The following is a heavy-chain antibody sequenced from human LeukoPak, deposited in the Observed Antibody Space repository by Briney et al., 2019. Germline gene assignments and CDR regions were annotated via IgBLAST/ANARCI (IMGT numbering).Heavy chain of an antibody. CDR1: GLRFSDQY. V-gene: IGHV3-11*01. CDR3: ATLHFYAMGV. J-gene: IGHJ6*02. Sequence: GGSLRLSCAASGLRFSDQYMIWIRQTPGKGLEWVSFISGSGANRFYADSMKGRFTISKGNTKNSLYLQMNSLRAEDTAIYYCATLHFYAMGVWGQGTTVTVSS. CDR2: ISGSGANR.